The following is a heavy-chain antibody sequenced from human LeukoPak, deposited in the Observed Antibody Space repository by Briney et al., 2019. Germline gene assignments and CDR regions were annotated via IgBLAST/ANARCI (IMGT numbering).Heavy chain of an antibody. J-gene: IGHJ4*02. D-gene: IGHD3-9*01. V-gene: IGHV3-48*02. Sequence: GGSLRLSCAASGFTFSSYSMTWVRQAPGKGREWVSYISSSSTIYYADSVKGRFTISRDNAKNSLYLQMNSLRDEDTAVYYCARDRVRYFDWLSPGYYWGQGTLVTVSS. CDR1: GFTFSSYS. CDR2: ISSSSTI. CDR3: ARDRVRYFDWLSPGYY.